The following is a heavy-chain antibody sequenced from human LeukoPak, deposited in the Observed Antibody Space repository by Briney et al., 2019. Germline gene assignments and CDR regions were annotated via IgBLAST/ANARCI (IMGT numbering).Heavy chain of an antibody. D-gene: IGHD2-15*01. Sequence: ASVKVSCKASGYTFTSYDINWVRQATGQGLEWMGWMNPNSGNTGYAQKFQGRVTMTRNTSISTAYMGLSSLRSEDTAVYYCARVTPHYRYCSGGSCYRHNWFDPWGQGTLVTVSS. V-gene: IGHV1-8*01. CDR3: ARVTPHYRYCSGGSCYRHNWFDP. CDR1: GYTFTSYD. J-gene: IGHJ5*02. CDR2: MNPNSGNT.